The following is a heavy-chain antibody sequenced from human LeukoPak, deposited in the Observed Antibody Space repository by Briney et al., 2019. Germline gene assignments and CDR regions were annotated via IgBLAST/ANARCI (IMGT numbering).Heavy chain of an antibody. CDR2: ISGSGGST. J-gene: IGHJ4*02. CDR3: AKAYYGDYYDY. Sequence: GGSLRLSCAASGFPFSTNAMTWVRQAPGKGLEWVSAISGSGGSTYYADSVKGRFTISRDNSKNTLYLQMNSLRAEDTAVYYCAKAYYGDYYDYWGQGTLVTVSS. D-gene: IGHD4-17*01. V-gene: IGHV3-23*01. CDR1: GFPFSTNA.